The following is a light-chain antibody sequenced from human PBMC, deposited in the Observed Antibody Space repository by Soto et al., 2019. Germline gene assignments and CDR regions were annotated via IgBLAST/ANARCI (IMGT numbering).Light chain of an antibody. CDR3: GTRDSTSTFVV. CDR2: DNY. Sequence: QSVLTQPPSVSATPGQKVTLSCSGSTSNIGSNSVSWYQQFPGQPPRLLIYDNYERPSGIPDRFSASKTGTSATLGITGLQAGDEAAYFCGTRDSTSTFVVFGGGTKVTVL. V-gene: IGLV1-51*01. CDR1: TSNIGSNS. J-gene: IGLJ2*01.